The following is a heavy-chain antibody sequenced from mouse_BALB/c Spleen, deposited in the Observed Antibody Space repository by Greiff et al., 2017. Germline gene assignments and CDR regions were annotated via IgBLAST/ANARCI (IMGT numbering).Heavy chain of an antibody. D-gene: IGHD1-2*01. CDR1: GFTFSSYG. CDR2: ISSGGSYT. J-gene: IGHJ2*01. Sequence: EVQLQESGGDLVKPGGSLKLSCAASGFTFSSYGMSWVRQTPDKRLEWVATISSGGSYTYYPDSVKGRFTISRDNAKNTLYLQMSSLKSEDTAMYYCAVSLLRLGYFDYWGQGTTLTVSS. CDR3: AVSLLRLGYFDY. V-gene: IGHV5-6*01.